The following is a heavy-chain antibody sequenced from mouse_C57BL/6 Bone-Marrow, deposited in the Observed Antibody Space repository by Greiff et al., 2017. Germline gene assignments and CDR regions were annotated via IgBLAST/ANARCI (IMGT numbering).Heavy chain of an antibody. CDR1: GYTFTSYW. Sequence: QVQLQQPGAELVKPGASVKLSCKASGYTFTSYWMHWVKQRPGRGLEWIGRIGPNSGGTKYNEKFKSKATLTVDKPSSTAYMQLSSLTSEDSAVYYCARSGGWLLYYYAMDYWGQGTSVTVSS. D-gene: IGHD2-3*01. V-gene: IGHV1-72*01. CDR2: IGPNSGGT. J-gene: IGHJ4*01. CDR3: ARSGGWLLYYYAMDY.